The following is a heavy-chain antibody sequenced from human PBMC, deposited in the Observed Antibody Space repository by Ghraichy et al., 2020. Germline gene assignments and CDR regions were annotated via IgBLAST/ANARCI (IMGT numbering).Heavy chain of an antibody. CDR2: IYHSGIT. CDR3: ARGISDFEYYFDY. V-gene: IGHV4-31*03. Sequence: LRLSCTVSGASISWGDYYWSWIRQHPGRGPEWIGYIYHSGITYLNPSLKSRVSISVDTSKNQFSLKLSSVTAADTAVYYCARGISDFEYYFDYWGQGALVTVSS. J-gene: IGHJ4*02. CDR1: GASISWGDYY. D-gene: IGHD2-21*02.